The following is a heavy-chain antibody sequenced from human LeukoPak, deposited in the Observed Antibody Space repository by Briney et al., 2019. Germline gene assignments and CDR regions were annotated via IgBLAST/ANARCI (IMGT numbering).Heavy chain of an antibody. CDR2: IYYSGST. Sequence: SETLSLTCTVSGGSISSSSYYWGWIRQPPGKGLEWLGSIYYSGSTYYNPSLKSRVTISVDTSKNQFSLKLSSVTAADTAVYYCARQDYDFWSGYSSPGYFQHWGQGTLVTVSS. CDR1: GGSISSSSYY. V-gene: IGHV4-39*01. D-gene: IGHD3-3*01. J-gene: IGHJ1*01. CDR3: ARQDYDFWSGYSSPGYFQH.